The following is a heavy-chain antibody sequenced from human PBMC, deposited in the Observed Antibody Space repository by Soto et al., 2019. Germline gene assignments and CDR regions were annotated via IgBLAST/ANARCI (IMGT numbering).Heavy chain of an antibody. V-gene: IGHV1-8*01. J-gene: IGHJ4*02. CDR1: GYTFTSYD. CDR2: MNPNSGNT. D-gene: IGHD2-15*01. CDR3: ARAKGPYCSGGSCSRTLFDY. Sequence: ASVKVSCKASGYTFTSYDINWVRQATGQGLEWMGWMNPNSGNTGYAQKFQGRVTMTRNTSISTAYMELSSLRSEDTAVYYCARAKGPYCSGGSCSRTLFDYWGQGTLVTVSS.